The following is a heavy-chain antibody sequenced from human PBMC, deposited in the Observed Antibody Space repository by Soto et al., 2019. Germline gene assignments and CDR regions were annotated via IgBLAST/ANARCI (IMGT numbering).Heavy chain of an antibody. CDR1: GGTFSSYA. CDR3: ARVTYYYGSGSYYRQYNWFDP. Sequence: QVQLVQSGAEVKKPGSSVKVSCKASGGTFSSYAISWVRQAPGQGLEWMGGIIPIFGTANYAQKFQGRVTITADECTSTAYMELSSLRSEDTAGYYCARVTYYYGSGSYYRQYNWFDPWGQGTLVTVSS. CDR2: IIPIFGTA. J-gene: IGHJ5*02. V-gene: IGHV1-69*01. D-gene: IGHD3-10*01.